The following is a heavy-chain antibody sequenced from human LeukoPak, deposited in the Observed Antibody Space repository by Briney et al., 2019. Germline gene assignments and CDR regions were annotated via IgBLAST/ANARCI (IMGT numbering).Heavy chain of an antibody. CDR3: ARESTMVRGVPIDY. J-gene: IGHJ4*02. CDR1: GFTFSSYG. Sequence: GRSLRLSCAASGFTFSSYGMHWVRQAPGKGLEWVAVIWYDGSNKYYADSVKGRFTISRDNSKNTLYLQTNSLRAEDTAVYYCARESTMVRGVPIDYWGQGTLVTVSS. CDR2: IWYDGSNK. V-gene: IGHV3-33*01. D-gene: IGHD3-10*01.